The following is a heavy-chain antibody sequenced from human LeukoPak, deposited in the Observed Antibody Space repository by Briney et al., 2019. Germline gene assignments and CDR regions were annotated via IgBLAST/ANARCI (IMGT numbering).Heavy chain of an antibody. CDR1: GFTFDDYG. CDR3: VKVGASLPDAFDI. D-gene: IGHD1-26*01. Sequence: GGSLRLPCAASGFTFDDYGMSWVRHAPGKGLEWVSGINWNGGSTGYADSVKGRFTISRDNAKNSLYLLMNSLRAEDTALYYCVKVGASLPDAFDIWGQGTMVTVSS. V-gene: IGHV3-20*04. CDR2: INWNGGST. J-gene: IGHJ3*02.